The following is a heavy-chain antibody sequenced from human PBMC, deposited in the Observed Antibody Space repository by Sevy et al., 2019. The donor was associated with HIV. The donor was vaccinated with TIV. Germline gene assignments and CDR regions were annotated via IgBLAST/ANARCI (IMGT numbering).Heavy chain of an antibody. CDR2: INPSGGST. Sequence: ASVKVSCTASGYTFSSYYMHWVRQAPGQGLEWMGIINPSGGSTSYAQKFQGRVTMTRDTSTSTVYMELSSLRSEDTAIYYCARDLTIFGVIPDYWGQGTLVTVSS. V-gene: IGHV1-46*01. J-gene: IGHJ4*02. D-gene: IGHD3-3*01. CDR3: ARDLTIFGVIPDY. CDR1: GYTFSSYY.